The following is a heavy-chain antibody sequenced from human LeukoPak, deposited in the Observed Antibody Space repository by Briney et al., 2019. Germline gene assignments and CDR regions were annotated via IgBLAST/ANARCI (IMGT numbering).Heavy chain of an antibody. D-gene: IGHD6-19*01. CDR2: IYHSGST. J-gene: IGHJ5*02. CDR1: GGSISSSNW. V-gene: IGHV4-4*02. Sequence: SETLSLTCAVSGGSISSSNWWSWVRQPPGKGLEWIGEIYHSGSTNYNPSLKSRVTISVDKSKNQFSLKLSSVTAADTAVYYCARALAGIKRRVRDNWFDPWGQGTLVTVSS. CDR3: ARALAGIKRRVRDNWFDP.